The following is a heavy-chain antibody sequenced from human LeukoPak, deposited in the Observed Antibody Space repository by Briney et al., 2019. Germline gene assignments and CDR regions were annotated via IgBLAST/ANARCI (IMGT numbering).Heavy chain of an antibody. J-gene: IGHJ4*02. CDR2: IYYSGST. CDR3: ARRRAAGIVDY. CDR1: GGSISSYY. V-gene: IGHV4-59*08. D-gene: IGHD6-13*01. Sequence: SETLSLTRTVSGGSISSYYWSWLRQPPGKGLEWIGYIYYSGSTNYNPSLKSRVTISVDTSKNQFSLKLSSVTAADTAVYYCARRRAAGIVDYWGQGTLVTVSS.